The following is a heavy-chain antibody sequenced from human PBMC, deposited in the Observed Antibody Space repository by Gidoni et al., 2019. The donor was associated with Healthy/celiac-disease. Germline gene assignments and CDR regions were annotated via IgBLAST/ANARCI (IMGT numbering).Heavy chain of an antibody. D-gene: IGHD3-3*01. CDR1: GGSFSGYY. Sequence: QVQLQQWGPGLLKPSATLSLTCAVYGGSFSGYYWSWIRQPPGKGLEWIGEINHSGSTNYNPSLKSRVTISVDTSKNQFSLKLSSVTAADTAVYYCARAFWSGSGCFDYWGQGTLVTVSS. CDR2: INHSGST. CDR3: ARAFWSGSGCFDY. J-gene: IGHJ4*02. V-gene: IGHV4-34*01.